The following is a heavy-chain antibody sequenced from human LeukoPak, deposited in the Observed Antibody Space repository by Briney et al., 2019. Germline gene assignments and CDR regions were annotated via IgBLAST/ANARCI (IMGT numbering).Heavy chain of an antibody. J-gene: IGHJ4*02. CDR3: ASQGGFDD. CDR2: ISSSSSYI. CDR1: GFSFSSYT. Sequence: GGSLRLSRAASGFSFSSYTMNWVRQAPGKGLEWVSSISSSSSYIYYADLVKGRFTISRDNAKNSLHLQMNSLSAEDTAVYYCASQGGFDDWGQGTLVTVSS. D-gene: IGHD2-15*01. V-gene: IGHV3-21*01.